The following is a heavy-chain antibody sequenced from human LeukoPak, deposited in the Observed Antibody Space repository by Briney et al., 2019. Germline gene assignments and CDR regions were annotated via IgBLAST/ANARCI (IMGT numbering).Heavy chain of an antibody. V-gene: IGHV1-2*02. CDR2: INPNSGGT. J-gene: IGHJ6*03. CDR1: GYTFTGYY. Sequence: ASVKVSCKASGYTFTGYYMHWVRQAPGQGPEWMGWINPNSGGTNYAQKLQGRVTMTRDTSISTAYMELSSLRSDDTGVYYCTRGAATGTLWYYYYYMDVWGKGTTVTVSS. CDR3: TRGAATGTLWYYYYYMDV. D-gene: IGHD6-13*01.